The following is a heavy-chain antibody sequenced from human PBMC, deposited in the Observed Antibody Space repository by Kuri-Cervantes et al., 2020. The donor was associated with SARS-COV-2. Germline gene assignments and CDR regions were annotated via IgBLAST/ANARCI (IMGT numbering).Heavy chain of an antibody. Sequence: GESLKISCAASGFTFSSYGMHWVRQAPGKGLEWVAVIWYDGSNKYYADSVKGRFTISRDNSKNTLYLQMNSLRAEDTAVYYCARDLRYYGSGSWDYMDAWGKGTTVTVSS. CDR3: ARDLRYYGSGSWDYMDA. CDR2: IWYDGSNK. V-gene: IGHV3-33*01. J-gene: IGHJ6*03. D-gene: IGHD3-10*01. CDR1: GFTFSSYG.